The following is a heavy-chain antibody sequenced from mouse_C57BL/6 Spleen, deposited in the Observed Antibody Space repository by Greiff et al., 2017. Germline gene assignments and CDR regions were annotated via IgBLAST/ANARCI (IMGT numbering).Heavy chain of an antibody. V-gene: IGHV1-55*01. Sequence: QVQLQQPGAELVKPGASVKMSCKASGYTFTSYWITWVKQRPGQGLAWIGDIYPGSGSTNYNEKFKSKATLTVDTSSSTAYMQRSSLTSEDSAVYYCARCDYDWFAYWGQGTLVTVSA. CDR3: ARCDYDWFAY. J-gene: IGHJ3*01. D-gene: IGHD2-4*01. CDR2: IYPGSGST. CDR1: GYTFTSYW.